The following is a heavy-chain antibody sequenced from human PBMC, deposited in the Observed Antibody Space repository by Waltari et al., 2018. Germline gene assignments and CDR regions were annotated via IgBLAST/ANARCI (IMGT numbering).Heavy chain of an antibody. J-gene: IGHJ6*02. CDR1: EFPFISYA. Sequence: QVQLVESGGGVVQPGSYLELSCAASEFPFISYAIHWVRQVPGKGLEWVAVISYNARNTYYVDSVKGRFTISRDNSKKMLYLQMNSLRAEDTAVYYCARDYCDRTNCHGMDVWGQGTTVTVSS. V-gene: IGHV3-30*04. D-gene: IGHD2-2*01. CDR3: ARDYCDRTNCHGMDV. CDR2: ISYNARNT.